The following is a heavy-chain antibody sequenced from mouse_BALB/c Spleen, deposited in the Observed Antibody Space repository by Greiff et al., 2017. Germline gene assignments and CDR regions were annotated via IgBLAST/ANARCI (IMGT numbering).Heavy chain of an antibody. D-gene: IGHD2-4*01. Sequence: DVQLQESGPGLVKPSQSLSLTCTVTGYSITSDYAWNWIRQFPGNKLEWMGYISYSGSTSYNPSLKSRISITRDTSKNQFFLQLNSVTTEDTATYYCARMITTWFAYWGQGTLVTVSA. CDR1: GYSITSDYA. V-gene: IGHV3-2*02. J-gene: IGHJ3*01. CDR2: ISYSGST. CDR3: ARMITTWFAY.